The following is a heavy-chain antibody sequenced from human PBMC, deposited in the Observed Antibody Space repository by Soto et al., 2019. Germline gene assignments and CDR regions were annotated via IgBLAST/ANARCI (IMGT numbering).Heavy chain of an antibody. CDR2: IRNKANNYAT. CDR3: ARREAVTENAGFAFDI. Sequence: GGSMRLSCTAPGFTLSVSTIHWVRQASGKGLEWVGRIRNKANNYATANAASVKGRFTISRDDSKNMAYLQMNSLKTEDTAVYYCARREAVTENAGFAFDIWGQGTMVTVSS. V-gene: IGHV3-73*01. CDR1: GFTLSVST. D-gene: IGHD6-19*01. J-gene: IGHJ3*02.